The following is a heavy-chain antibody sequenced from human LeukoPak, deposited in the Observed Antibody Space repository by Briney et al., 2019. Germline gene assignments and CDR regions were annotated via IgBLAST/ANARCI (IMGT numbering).Heavy chain of an antibody. V-gene: IGHV3-23*01. D-gene: IGHD5-18*01. Sequence: GGSLRLSCAASGFTFSSYWMSWVRQAPGKGLEWVSAISGSGGSTYYADSVKGRFTISRDNSKNTLYLQMNSLRAEDTAVYYCAKGPFVYRGYFDYWGQGTLVTVSS. CDR1: GFTFSSYW. J-gene: IGHJ4*02. CDR3: AKGPFVYRGYFDY. CDR2: ISGSGGST.